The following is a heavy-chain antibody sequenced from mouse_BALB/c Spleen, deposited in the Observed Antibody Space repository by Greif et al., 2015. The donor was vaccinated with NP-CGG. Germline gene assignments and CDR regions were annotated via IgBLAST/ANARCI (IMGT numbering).Heavy chain of an antibody. CDR1: GYAFSSYW. CDR3: ARCGYYGGYYAMDY. V-gene: IGHV1-80*01. J-gene: IGHJ4*01. D-gene: IGHD2-3*01. Sequence: VHLVESGAELVRPGSSVKISCKASGYAFSSYWMNWVKQRPGQGLEWIGQIYPGDGDTNYNGKFKGKATLTADKSSSTAYMQLSSLTSEDSAVYFCARCGYYGGYYAMDYWGQGTSVTVSS. CDR2: IYPGDGDT.